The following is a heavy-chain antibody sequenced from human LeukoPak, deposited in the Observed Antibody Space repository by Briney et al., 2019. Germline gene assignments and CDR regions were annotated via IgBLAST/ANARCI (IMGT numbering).Heavy chain of an antibody. CDR3: AKGMSGYYYLYYFDY. Sequence: GGSLRLSCAASGFTFSSYAMSWVRQAPGKGLEWVSAISGSGGSTYYADSVKGRFTISRGNSKNTLYLQMNSLRAGDTAVYYCAKGMSGYYYLYYFDYWGQGTLVTVSS. J-gene: IGHJ4*02. CDR1: GFTFSSYA. CDR2: ISGSGGST. D-gene: IGHD3-22*01. V-gene: IGHV3-23*01.